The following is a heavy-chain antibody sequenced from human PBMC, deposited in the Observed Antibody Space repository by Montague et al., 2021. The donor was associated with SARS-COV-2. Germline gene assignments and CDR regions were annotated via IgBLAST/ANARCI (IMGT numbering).Heavy chain of an antibody. Sequence: SETLSLTCTVSGGSISSSGYYWGWIRQRQGKGLEWIGSIYYSGSTYYNPSLKSRITISADKSKNQFTLKVSSVTAADTAVYYCARFPTSYFYDSKAGPATPYAFDIWGQGTMVTVSS. V-gene: IGHV4-39*01. CDR1: GGSISSSGYY. D-gene: IGHD3-22*01. J-gene: IGHJ3*02. CDR2: IYYSGST. CDR3: ARFPTSYFYDSKAGPATPYAFDI.